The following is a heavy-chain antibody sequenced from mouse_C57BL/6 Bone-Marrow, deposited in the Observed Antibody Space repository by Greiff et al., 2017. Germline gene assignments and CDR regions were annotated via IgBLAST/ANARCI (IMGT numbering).Heavy chain of an antibody. J-gene: IGHJ4*01. D-gene: IGHD2-1*01. Sequence: EVQVVESGGGLVQSGRSLRLSCATSGFTFSDFYMEWVRQAPGKGLEWIAASRNKANDYTTEYSASVKGRFIVSRDTSQSILYLQMNALRAEDTAIYYCARDAWNYYGNPSYAMDYWGQGTSVTVSS. V-gene: IGHV7-1*01. CDR1: GFTFSDFY. CDR3: ARDAWNYYGNPSYAMDY. CDR2: SRNKANDYTT.